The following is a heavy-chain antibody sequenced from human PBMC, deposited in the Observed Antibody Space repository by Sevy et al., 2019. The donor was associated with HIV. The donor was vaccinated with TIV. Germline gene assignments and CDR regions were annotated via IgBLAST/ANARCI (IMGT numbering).Heavy chain of an antibody. V-gene: IGHV3-30-3*01. CDR2: ISYDGSNK. CDR3: ARDHGIAARPGYFDY. J-gene: IGHJ4*02. Sequence: GGSLRLSCAASGFTFSSYAMHRVRQAPGKGLEWVAVISYDGSNKYYADSVKGRFTISRDNSKNTLYLQMNSLRAEDTAVYYCARDHGIAARPGYFDYWGQGTLVTVSS. D-gene: IGHD6-6*01. CDR1: GFTFSSYA.